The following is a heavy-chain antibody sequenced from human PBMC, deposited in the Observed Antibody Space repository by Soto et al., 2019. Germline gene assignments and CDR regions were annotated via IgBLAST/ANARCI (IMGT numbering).Heavy chain of an antibody. J-gene: IGHJ5*02. V-gene: IGHV4-31*03. Sequence: SETLSLTCTVSGGSISSGGYYWSWIRQHPGKGLEWIGYIYYSGSTYYNPSLKSRVTISVDTSKNQFSLKLSSVTAADTAVYYCASAPSDALVRLSCVDPWGQGTLVTVSS. D-gene: IGHD3-16*01. CDR3: ASAPSDALVRLSCVDP. CDR1: GGSISSGGYY. CDR2: IYYSGST.